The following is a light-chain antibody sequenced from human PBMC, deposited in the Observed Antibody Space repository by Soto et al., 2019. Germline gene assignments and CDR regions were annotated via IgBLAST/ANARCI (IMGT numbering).Light chain of an antibody. J-gene: IGKJ4*01. V-gene: IGKV2-30*01. Sequence: DVVMTQSPLSLPVTLGQPASISCRSSQSLVYKDGNTSLNWFQQRPGQSPRRLIYSVSNRDSGVPDRFSGSGSGTDFTLKISRVEAEDVGVSYCMQGTHWPLTFGGGTRVEIK. CDR3: MQGTHWPLT. CDR1: QSLVYKDGNTS. CDR2: SVS.